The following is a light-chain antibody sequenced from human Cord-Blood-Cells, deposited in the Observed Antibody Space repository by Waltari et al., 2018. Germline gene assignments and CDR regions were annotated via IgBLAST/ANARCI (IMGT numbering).Light chain of an antibody. CDR1: QSVSSY. V-gene: IGKV3-11*01. Sequence: EIVLTQSPATLSLSPGVRATLSCRASQSVSSYLAWYQQKPGQAPRLLIYDASNRATGIPARFSGSGSGTDFTLTISSLEPEDFAVYYCQQRSNFGPGTKVDIK. J-gene: IGKJ3*01. CDR3: QQRSN. CDR2: DAS.